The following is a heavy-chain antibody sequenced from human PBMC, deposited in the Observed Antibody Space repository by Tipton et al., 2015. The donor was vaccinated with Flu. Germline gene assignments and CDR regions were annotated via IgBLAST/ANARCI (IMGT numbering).Heavy chain of an antibody. CDR3: ARGPPGDDPWSGYYLHYYGMDV. Sequence: GSLRLSCAASGITFSDYYMSWIRRAPGKGLEWVSYISSSGSNKYYADSVKGRFTISRDNAKNSLYLQMNSLRAEDTAVYYCARGPPGDDPWSGYYLHYYGMDVWGQGTKVTVSS. CDR2: ISSSGSNK. J-gene: IGHJ6*02. CDR1: GITFSDYY. V-gene: IGHV3-11*01. D-gene: IGHD3-3*01.